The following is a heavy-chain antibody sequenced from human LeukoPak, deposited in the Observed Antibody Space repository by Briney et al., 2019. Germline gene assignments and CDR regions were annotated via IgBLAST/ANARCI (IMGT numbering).Heavy chain of an antibody. CDR2: IRSDGSST. Sequence: PGGPLRLSXVASGFSFSAYIMHWVRQAPGKGLEYVSAIRSDGSSTFYPNSVKGRFTISRDNSKSTLYLQMGSLRAEDTAVYYCTRRYGGHSGWAGYHDSWGQGTLVTVSS. CDR3: TRRYGGHSGWAGYHDS. V-gene: IGHV3-64*01. D-gene: IGHD6-19*01. J-gene: IGHJ4*02. CDR1: GFSFSAYI.